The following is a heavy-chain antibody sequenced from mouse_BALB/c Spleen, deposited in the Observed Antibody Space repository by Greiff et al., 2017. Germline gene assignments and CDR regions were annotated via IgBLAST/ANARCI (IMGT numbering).Heavy chain of an antibody. J-gene: IGHJ3*01. CDR1: GFNIKDTY. D-gene: IGHD2-4*01. V-gene: IGHV14-3*02. CDR3: ARSDYSFAY. CDR2: IDPAKGNT. Sequence: EVKLQQSGAELVKPGASVKLSCTASGFNIKDTYMHWVKQRPEQGLEWIGRIDPAKGNTKYDPKFQGKATITADTASKAAYLQLSSLTAEDTAVYYCARSDYSFAYWGQGTLVTVSA.